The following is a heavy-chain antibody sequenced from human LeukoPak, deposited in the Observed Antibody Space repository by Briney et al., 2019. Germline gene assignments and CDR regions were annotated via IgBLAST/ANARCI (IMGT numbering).Heavy chain of an antibody. CDR3: ARENSHRDIVVVPAAIPHWFDP. D-gene: IGHD2-2*01. V-gene: IGHV1-46*01. CDR1: GYTFTSNY. Sequence: ASVKVSCKASGYTFTSNYMHWVRQAPAQGLEWMGIINPSGGSTSYAQKFQGRVTMTRDTATSAVYMELSSMRSEDTAVYYCARENSHRDIVVVPAAIPHWFDPWGQGTLVTVSS. CDR2: INPSGGST. J-gene: IGHJ5*02.